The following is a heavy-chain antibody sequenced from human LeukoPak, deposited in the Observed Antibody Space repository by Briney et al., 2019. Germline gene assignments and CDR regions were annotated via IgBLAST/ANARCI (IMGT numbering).Heavy chain of an antibody. CDR3: ARVNAPVATFDY. Sequence: SETLSLTCTVSGYSISSTYYGAWIRQPPGKGLESIATISHSGNTYYTPSLESRLTISLDTSKKHFSLRLSSVTAADTAVYYCARVNAPVATFDYWGLGTLVAVSS. CDR1: GYSISSTYY. J-gene: IGHJ4*02. CDR2: ISHSGNT. D-gene: IGHD1-1*01. V-gene: IGHV4-38-2*02.